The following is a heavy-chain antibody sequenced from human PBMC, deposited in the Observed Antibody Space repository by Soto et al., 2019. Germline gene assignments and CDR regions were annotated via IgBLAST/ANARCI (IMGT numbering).Heavy chain of an antibody. Sequence: ASVKVSCKASGYTFTSYGISWVRQAPGQGLEWMGWISAYNGNTNYAQKLQGRVTMTTDTSTSTAYMELRSLRSDDTAVYYCARDCSGGSCYGSYYYYYGMDVWGQGTKVTVSS. CDR3: ARDCSGGSCYGSYYYYYGMDV. CDR2: ISAYNGNT. CDR1: GYTFTSYG. J-gene: IGHJ6*02. D-gene: IGHD2-15*01. V-gene: IGHV1-18*01.